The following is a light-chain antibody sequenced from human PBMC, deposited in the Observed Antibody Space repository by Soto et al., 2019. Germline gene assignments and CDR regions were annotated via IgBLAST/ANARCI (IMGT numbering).Light chain of an antibody. CDR1: QSVSTKY. CDR2: ATS. Sequence: ELVLTQSPGTLSLSPGERATLSCRASQSVSTKYLAWYQQKPGQAPRLLIYATSTRATGVPDRFSGSGSGTDFTLTITRLEHEDFTVYYCHHFGSSPRTFGQGTRLELK. V-gene: IGKV3-20*01. J-gene: IGKJ2*01. CDR3: HHFGSSPRT.